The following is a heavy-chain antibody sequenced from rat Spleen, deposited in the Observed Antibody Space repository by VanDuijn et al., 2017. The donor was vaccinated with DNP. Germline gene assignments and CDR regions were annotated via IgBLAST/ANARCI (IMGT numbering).Heavy chain of an antibody. CDR1: GFTFSDYN. J-gene: IGHJ3*01. Sequence: EVQLVESGGDLVQPGRSLKLSCTASGFTFSDYNMAWVRQAPKKGLEWVATISYDDSRTNYRDSVKGRFTISRDKTRNTQYLQMDSLRSEDTATYYCARQNYNNYGGFAYWGQGTLVTVSS. D-gene: IGHD1-10*01. V-gene: IGHV5-7*01. CDR2: ISYDDSRT. CDR3: ARQNYNNYGGFAY.